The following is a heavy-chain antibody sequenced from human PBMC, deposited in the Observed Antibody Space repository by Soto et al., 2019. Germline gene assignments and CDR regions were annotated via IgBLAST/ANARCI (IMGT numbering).Heavy chain of an antibody. D-gene: IGHD2-15*01. J-gene: IGHJ1*01. V-gene: IGHV3-33*01. CDR1: GFTFSSYG. CDR2: IWYDGSNK. CDR3: ARSVVAATQYFQH. Sequence: PGGSLRLSCAASGFTFSSYGMHWVRQAPGKGLEWVAVIWYDGSNKYYADSVKGRFTISRDNSKNTLYLQMNSLRAEDTAVYYCARSVVAATQYFQHWAQGTLVTVS.